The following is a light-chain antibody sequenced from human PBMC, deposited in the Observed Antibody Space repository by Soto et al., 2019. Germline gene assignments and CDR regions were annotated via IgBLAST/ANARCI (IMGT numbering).Light chain of an antibody. CDR1: QSVSSSY. Sequence: ELVLTQSPGTLSLFPGERATLSCRASQSVSSSYLAWYQQKPGQAPRLLIYGASSRATGIPDRFSGSVSGTDFTLTISRLEPEDCAVYYCQQYGSSLFTFGPGTKVDIK. J-gene: IGKJ3*01. CDR3: QQYGSSLFT. V-gene: IGKV3-20*01. CDR2: GAS.